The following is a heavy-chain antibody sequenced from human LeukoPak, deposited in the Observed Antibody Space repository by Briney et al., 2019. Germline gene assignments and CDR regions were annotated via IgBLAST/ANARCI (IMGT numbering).Heavy chain of an antibody. CDR1: GFIVTGNY. J-gene: IGHJ4*02. CDR2: IYSGGTT. D-gene: IGHD5-18*01. V-gene: IGHV3-66*02. CDR3: ARHEDTAMVVSPFDY. Sequence: PGGSLRLSCAVSGFIVTGNYMTWVRLAPGKGLEWVSTIYSGGTTFYTDSVRGRFTISRDNSKNTLYLQMNSLRAEDTAVYYCARHEDTAMVVSPFDYWGQGTLVTVSS.